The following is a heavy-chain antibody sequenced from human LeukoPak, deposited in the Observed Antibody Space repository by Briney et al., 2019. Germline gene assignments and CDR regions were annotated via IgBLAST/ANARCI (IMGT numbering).Heavy chain of an antibody. Sequence: QPGGSLRLSCAASGFTFSSCDMHWVRQATGKGLEWVSAIGTAGDTYYPGSVKGRFTISRENAKNSLYLQMNSLRAGDTAVYYCARDGRLYGMDVWGQGTTVTVSS. CDR3: ARDGRLYGMDV. CDR1: GFTFSSCD. V-gene: IGHV3-13*01. D-gene: IGHD2-15*01. J-gene: IGHJ6*02. CDR2: IGTAGDT.